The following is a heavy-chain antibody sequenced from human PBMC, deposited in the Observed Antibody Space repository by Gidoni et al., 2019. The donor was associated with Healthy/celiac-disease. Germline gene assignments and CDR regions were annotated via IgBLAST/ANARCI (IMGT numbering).Heavy chain of an antibody. J-gene: IGHJ4*02. Sequence: QVQLVESGGGVVQPGRSLRLSCAASGFTFSSYGMHWVRQAPGKGLEWVAVIWYDGSNKYYADSVKGRFTISRDNSKNTLYLQMNSLRAEDTAVYYCAVLAAAGTFDYWGQGTLVTVSS. D-gene: IGHD6-13*01. V-gene: IGHV3-33*01. CDR2: IWYDGSNK. CDR3: AVLAAAGTFDY. CDR1: GFTFSSYG.